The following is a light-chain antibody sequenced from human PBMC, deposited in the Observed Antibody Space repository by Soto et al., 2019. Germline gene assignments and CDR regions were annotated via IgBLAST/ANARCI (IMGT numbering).Light chain of an antibody. CDR1: QSVSSN. Sequence: EIVMTKSPATLSVSQGERATLSCRASQSVSSNLAWYQQKPGQAPRLLIYGASTRATGIPARFSGSGSGTDFTLTIISLQPDDVATYYCQQYNSYSGTFGQGAKVAIK. V-gene: IGKV3-15*01. CDR3: QQYNSYSGT. J-gene: IGKJ1*01. CDR2: GAS.